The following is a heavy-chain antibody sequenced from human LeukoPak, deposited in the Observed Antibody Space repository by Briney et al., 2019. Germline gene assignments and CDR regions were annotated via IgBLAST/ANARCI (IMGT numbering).Heavy chain of an antibody. CDR1: GYTFTGYH. CDR3: ARVFEGGSSWYWFDP. Sequence: ASVKVSCKASGYTFTGYHMHWVRQAPGQGLEWMGRINPNSGGTNYAQKFQGRVTMTRDTSISTAYMELSRLRSDDTAVYYCARVFEGGSSWYWFDPWGQGTLVTVSS. CDR2: INPNSGGT. V-gene: IGHV1-2*06. D-gene: IGHD6-13*01. J-gene: IGHJ5*02.